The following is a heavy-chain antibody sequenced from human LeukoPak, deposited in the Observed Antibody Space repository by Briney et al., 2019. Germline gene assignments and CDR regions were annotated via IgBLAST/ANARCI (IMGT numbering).Heavy chain of an antibody. CDR1: GFTFSSYA. CDR2: ISGSGGST. D-gene: IGHD6-13*01. J-gene: IGHJ4*02. CDR3: ANLEQLARGGY. V-gene: IGHV3-23*01. Sequence: GGSLRLSCAASGFTFSSYAMSWVRQATGKGLEWVSAISGSGGSTYYAGSVKGRFTISRDNSKNTLYLQMNSLRAEDTAVYYCANLEQLARGGYWGQGTLVTVSS.